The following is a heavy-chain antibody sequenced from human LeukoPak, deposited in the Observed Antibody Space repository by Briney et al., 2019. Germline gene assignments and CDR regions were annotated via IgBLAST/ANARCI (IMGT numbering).Heavy chain of an antibody. Sequence: SETLSLTCAVYGGSFSGYYWSWIRQPPGKGLEWIGEINHSGSTNYNPSLKGRVTISVDTSKNQFSLKLSSVTAADTAVYYCARVFRIVVVVAARNDAFDIWGQGTMVTVSS. V-gene: IGHV4-34*01. CDR2: INHSGST. J-gene: IGHJ3*02. CDR3: ARVFRIVVVVAARNDAFDI. D-gene: IGHD2-15*01. CDR1: GGSFSGYY.